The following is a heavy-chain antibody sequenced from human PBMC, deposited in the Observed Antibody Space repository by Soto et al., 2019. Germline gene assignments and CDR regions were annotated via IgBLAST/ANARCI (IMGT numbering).Heavy chain of an antibody. Sequence: QVQLVQSGAEVKKPGSSVKVSCKASGGTFSSYAISWVRQAPGQGLEWMGGIIPIFGTANYAQKFQGRVTITADESTSTAYMELSSLRSEDTAVYYCAREVTALGYYYYSGMDVWGQGTTVTVSS. CDR2: IIPIFGTA. V-gene: IGHV1-69*01. J-gene: IGHJ6*02. CDR1: GGTFSSYA. CDR3: AREVTALGYYYYSGMDV. D-gene: IGHD2-21*02.